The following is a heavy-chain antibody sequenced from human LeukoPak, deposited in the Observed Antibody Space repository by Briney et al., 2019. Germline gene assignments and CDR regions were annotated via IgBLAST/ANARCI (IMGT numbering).Heavy chain of an antibody. D-gene: IGHD3-22*01. CDR2: IYSGGST. CDR1: GFTVSSNY. J-gene: IGHJ4*02. V-gene: IGHV3-53*01. CDR3: ATYYYDSSGSDY. Sequence: GGSLRLSCAASGFTVSSNYMSWVRQAPGKGLEWVSVIYSGGSTYYADSVKGRFTISRDNSKNTLYLQMNSLRAEDTAVYYCATYYYDSSGSDYWGQGTLVTVSS.